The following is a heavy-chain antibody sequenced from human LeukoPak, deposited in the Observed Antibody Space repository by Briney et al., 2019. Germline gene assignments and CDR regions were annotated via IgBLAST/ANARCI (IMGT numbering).Heavy chain of an antibody. D-gene: IGHD2-21*02. V-gene: IGHV3-21*01. Sequence: GGSLRLSCAASGFTFSSYAMSWVRQAPGKGLEWVSSISSSSSYIYYADSVKGRFTISRDNAKNSLYLQMNSLRAEDTAVYYCARATAITRDAFDIWGQGTMVTVSS. CDR3: ARATAITRDAFDI. CDR2: ISSSSSYI. CDR1: GFTFSSYA. J-gene: IGHJ3*02.